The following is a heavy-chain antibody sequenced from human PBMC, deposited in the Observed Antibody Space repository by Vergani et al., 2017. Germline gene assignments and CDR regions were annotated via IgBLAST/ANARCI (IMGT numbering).Heavy chain of an antibody. Sequence: VELLESGGGLAQPGGSLRVSCSASGFRVTTYYMSWVRQAPGKGLEWVAFIHYDGSHEYYLDSVKGRFTISRDNSKNTLILQMNGLRAEDTAVYYCARDRGCATISCDFGGAFDYWGLGTLVSVSS. J-gene: IGHJ4*02. CDR2: IHYDGSHE. V-gene: IGHV3-30*02. D-gene: IGHD1-26*01. CDR3: ARDRGCATISCDFGGAFDY. CDR1: GFRVTTYY.